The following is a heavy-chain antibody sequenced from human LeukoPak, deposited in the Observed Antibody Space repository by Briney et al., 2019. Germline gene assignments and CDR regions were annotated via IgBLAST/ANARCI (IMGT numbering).Heavy chain of an antibody. D-gene: IGHD5-12*01. J-gene: IGHJ4*02. CDR2: INHSGST. V-gene: IGHV4-34*01. Sequence: SETLSLTCVVHRGSFSGSYWSWIRQSPGKGLEWIGEINHSGSTNDNPSLKSRVTISVDTSKNQFSLKLSSVTAADTAVYYCARGHKRGYSGYGHFDYWGQGTLVTVSS. CDR3: ARGHKRGYSGYGHFDY. CDR1: RGSFSGSY.